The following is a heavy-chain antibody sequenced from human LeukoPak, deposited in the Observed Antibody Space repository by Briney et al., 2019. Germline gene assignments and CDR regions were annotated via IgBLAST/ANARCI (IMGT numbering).Heavy chain of an antibody. D-gene: IGHD3-10*01. CDR3: AKRGYYYTSGSQYYFDY. V-gene: IGHV3-23*01. Sequence: GGSLRLSCAASGFTFSSYAMNWVRQAPGKGLEWVSAISGGGESTYYADSVKGRFTISRDNSNNTLYLQMNSLRAEDTAVYFCAKRGYYYTSGSQYYFDYWGQGTLVTVSS. CDR2: ISGGGEST. CDR1: GFTFSSYA. J-gene: IGHJ4*02.